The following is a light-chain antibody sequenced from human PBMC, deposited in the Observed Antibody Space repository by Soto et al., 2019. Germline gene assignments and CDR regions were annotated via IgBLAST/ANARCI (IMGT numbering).Light chain of an antibody. Sequence: IQMTQSPSTLSASVGDRVTITCRASQNIDAWLAWYQQKPGKAPKVLIYKASSLESGVPSRFSGSGSGTEFTLTISSLQPDDFATYYCRHYNSYSEAFGQGTKVDIK. CDR3: RHYNSYSEA. CDR1: QNIDAW. J-gene: IGKJ1*01. CDR2: KAS. V-gene: IGKV1-5*03.